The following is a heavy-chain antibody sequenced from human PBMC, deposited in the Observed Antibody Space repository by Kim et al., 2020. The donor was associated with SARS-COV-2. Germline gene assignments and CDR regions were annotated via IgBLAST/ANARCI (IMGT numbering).Heavy chain of an antibody. Sequence: GGSLRLSCEASGFTFSNYWMAWVRQAPGKGLEWVANIKEDGSETYYVASVRGRFTVSCDNGKNSLFLQMTSLRAEDTAVYYCARDFGGDCYSYWGQGTLV. CDR2: IKEDGSET. J-gene: IGHJ4*02. D-gene: IGHD2-21*01. CDR1: GFTFSNYW. V-gene: IGHV3-7*01. CDR3: ARDFGGDCYSY.